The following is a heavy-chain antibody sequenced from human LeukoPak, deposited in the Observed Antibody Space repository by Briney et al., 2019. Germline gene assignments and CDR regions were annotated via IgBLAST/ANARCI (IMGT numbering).Heavy chain of an antibody. CDR3: AEGESAEVCDGFDI. Sequence: GGPCRLSWTALGFTFRSNAMIGFGRPPGKGREGFSGIIVGGGRTNYAGSVKGRLTVSRANPKNTPYLQLKSRRPEDTAAYHCAEGESAEVCDGFDIWGQGKMVTVSS. CDR2: IIVGGGRT. J-gene: IGHJ3*02. CDR1: GFTFRSNA. V-gene: IGHV3-23*01. D-gene: IGHD3-10*01.